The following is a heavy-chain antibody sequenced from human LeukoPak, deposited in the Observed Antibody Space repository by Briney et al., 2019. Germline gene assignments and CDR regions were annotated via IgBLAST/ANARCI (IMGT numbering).Heavy chain of an antibody. D-gene: IGHD6-13*01. Sequence: GGSLRLSCAASGFTFSSYAMSWVRQAPGKGLEWVSAISGSGGSTYYADSVKGRFTISRDNSKNTLYLQMNSLRAEDTAVYYCAPVPSSWYGDPLGYWGQGTLVTVSS. CDR3: APVPSSWYGDPLGY. V-gene: IGHV3-23*01. CDR1: GFTFSSYA. J-gene: IGHJ4*02. CDR2: ISGSGGST.